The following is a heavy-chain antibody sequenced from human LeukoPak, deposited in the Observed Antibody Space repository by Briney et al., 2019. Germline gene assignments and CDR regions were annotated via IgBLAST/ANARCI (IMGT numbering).Heavy chain of an antibody. J-gene: IGHJ3*02. Sequence: PGGSLRLSCAASGFTFSSYAMSWVRQAPGKGLEWVSAISGSGGSTYYADSVKGRFTISRDNSKNTLYLQMYSLRAEDTAVYYCAKVYYYGSGSYYNDAFDIWGQGTMVTVSS. CDR3: AKVYYYGSGSYYNDAFDI. CDR1: GFTFSSYA. CDR2: ISGSGGST. V-gene: IGHV3-23*01. D-gene: IGHD3-10*01.